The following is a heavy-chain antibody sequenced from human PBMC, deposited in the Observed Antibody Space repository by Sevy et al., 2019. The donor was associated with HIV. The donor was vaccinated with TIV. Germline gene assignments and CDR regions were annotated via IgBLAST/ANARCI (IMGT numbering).Heavy chain of an antibody. D-gene: IGHD1-7*01. J-gene: IGHJ4*02. CDR3: ARDDGNYYFHY. V-gene: IGHV3-7*01. Sequence: GGSLRLSCAASGFTFSKYWMGWVRRAPGKGLEWVATIKQDAGQKYYVDSVKGRFTISRDNAKNSLYLQMNSLRAEDTAVYFCARDDGNYYFHYWGQGTLVTVSS. CDR1: GFTFSKYW. CDR2: IKQDAGQK.